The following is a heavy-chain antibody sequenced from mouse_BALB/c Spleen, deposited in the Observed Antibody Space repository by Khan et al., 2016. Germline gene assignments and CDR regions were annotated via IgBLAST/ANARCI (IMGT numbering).Heavy chain of an antibody. Sequence: EVELVESGPDLVKPSQSLSLTCTVTGYSITSGYSWHWIRQFPGNKLEWMGYIHYSGSTNYNPSLKRRISIPRHTSKNQFFLQLNSVTTEDTGTYYGGRFDGCDRYFGVWGEGTTVTVSA. V-gene: IGHV3-1*02. CDR1: GYSITSGYS. CDR3: GRFDGCDRYFGV. J-gene: IGHJ1*01. CDR2: IHYSGST. D-gene: IGHD2-2*01.